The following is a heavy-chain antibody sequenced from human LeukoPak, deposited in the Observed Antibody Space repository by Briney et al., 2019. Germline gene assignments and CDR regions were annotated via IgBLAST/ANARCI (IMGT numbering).Heavy chain of an antibody. CDR2: IYYSGST. CDR3: ARGRGTTAPLY. CDR1: GGSISSYY. J-gene: IGHJ4*02. V-gene: IGHV4-59*01. D-gene: IGHD1-7*01. Sequence: TSETLSLTCTVSGGSISSYYWSWIRQPPGKGLEWIGYIYYSGSTNYNPSLKSRVTISVDTSKNQFSLKLSSVTGADTAVHYCARGRGTTAPLYWGQGTLVTVSS.